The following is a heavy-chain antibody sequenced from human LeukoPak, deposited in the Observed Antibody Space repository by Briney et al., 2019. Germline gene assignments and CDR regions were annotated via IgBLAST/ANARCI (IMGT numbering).Heavy chain of an antibody. J-gene: IGHJ2*01. CDR1: DGSSRNDI. D-gene: IGHD1-14*01. V-gene: IGHV4-4*07. CDR3: ARNRDWYWFFDL. Sequence: TSETLSLTCSVSDGSSRNDIWNWIRQPAGKGLEWIGRIYMNGIANYNPSLKSRVTMSLDTSNNQFSLKLYSVTAADTAVYYCARNRDWYWFFDLWGRGTLVTVSS. CDR2: IYMNGIA.